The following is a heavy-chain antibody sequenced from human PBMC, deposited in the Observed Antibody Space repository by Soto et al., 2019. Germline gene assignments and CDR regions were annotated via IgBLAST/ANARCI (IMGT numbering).Heavy chain of an antibody. CDR3: AKSEAAGANYGMDV. Sequence: GGSLRLSCAASGFTFSSYGMHWVRQAPGKGLEWVAVISYDGSNKYYADSVKGRFTISRDNSKNTLYLQMNSLRAEDTAVYYCAKSEAAGANYGMDVWGQGTTVTVSS. J-gene: IGHJ6*02. D-gene: IGHD6-13*01. CDR1: GFTFSSYG. CDR2: ISYDGSNK. V-gene: IGHV3-30*18.